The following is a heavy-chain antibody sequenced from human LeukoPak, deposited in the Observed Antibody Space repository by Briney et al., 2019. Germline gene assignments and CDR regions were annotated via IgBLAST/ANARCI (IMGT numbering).Heavy chain of an antibody. CDR3: ARVMTSPGWQPRPGSEGTYFDY. D-gene: IGHD3-10*01. J-gene: IGHJ4*02. V-gene: IGHV4-30-2*01. CDR1: GGSISSGGYY. CDR2: IYHSGST. Sequence: PSETLSLTCTVSGGSISSGGYYWSWIRQPPGKGLEWMGYIYHSGSTYSNPSLKSRVTISVDRSKNQFSLKLSSVTAADTAVYYCARVMTSPGWQPRPGSEGTYFDYWGQGTLVTVSS.